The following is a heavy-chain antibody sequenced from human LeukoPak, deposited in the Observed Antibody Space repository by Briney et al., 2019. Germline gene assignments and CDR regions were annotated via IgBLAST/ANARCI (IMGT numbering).Heavy chain of an antibody. CDR3: ARDRPGIAAAGGVD. J-gene: IGHJ4*02. CDR2: IYYSGST. D-gene: IGHD6-13*01. Sequence: PSETLSLTCTVSGGSFSSGSYYWSWIRQSPGKRLEWIGYIYYSGSTNYKSSLKSRVTISIDTSKNQFSLKLSSVTAADTAVYYCARDRPGIAAAGGVDWGQGTLVTVSS. CDR1: GGSFSSGSYY. V-gene: IGHV4-61*01.